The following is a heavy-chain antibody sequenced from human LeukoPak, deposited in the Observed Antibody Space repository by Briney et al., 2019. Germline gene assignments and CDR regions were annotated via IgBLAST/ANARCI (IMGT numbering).Heavy chain of an antibody. CDR1: GYTFSSSY. CDR3: ARAVTHFDY. V-gene: IGHV1-46*01. Sequence: GASVKVSCKASGYTFSSSYIHWVRQAPGQGLEWMGVITPSGGSTTYAQKFQGRVTMTRDTSTSTVHMELSSLRSEDTAVYFCARAVTHFDYWGQGTLVTVSS. J-gene: IGHJ4*02. CDR2: ITPSGGST. D-gene: IGHD5-18*01.